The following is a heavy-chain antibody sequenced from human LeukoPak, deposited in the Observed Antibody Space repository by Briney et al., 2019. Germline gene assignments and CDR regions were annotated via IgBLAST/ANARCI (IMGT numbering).Heavy chain of an antibody. CDR3: ARDSPSYDYVWGSYPQVAFYS. Sequence: SVKVSCKASGGTFSSYAISWVRQAPGQGRKWMGRIIPIFGTANYAQKFQGRVTITTDESTTTAYMELSSLRSEDTAVYYCARDSPSYDYVWGSYPQVAFYSWGQGTMVTASS. V-gene: IGHV1-69*05. CDR2: IIPIFGTA. D-gene: IGHD3-16*02. CDR1: GGTFSSYA. J-gene: IGHJ3*02.